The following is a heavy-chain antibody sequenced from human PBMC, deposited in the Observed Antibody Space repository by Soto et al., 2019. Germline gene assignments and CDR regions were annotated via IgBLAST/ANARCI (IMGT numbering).Heavy chain of an antibody. J-gene: IGHJ6*02. Sequence: GGSLRLSCAASGFTFSSYDMHWVRQATGKGLEWVAVIPHDGSNKYYADSVKGRFTISRDNSKNTLYLQMNSLRAEDTAVYYCARNKFCSSTSCHYYGMDVWGQGTTVTVSS. CDR1: GFTFSSYD. D-gene: IGHD2-2*01. V-gene: IGHV3-30*03. CDR2: IPHDGSNK. CDR3: ARNKFCSSTSCHYYGMDV.